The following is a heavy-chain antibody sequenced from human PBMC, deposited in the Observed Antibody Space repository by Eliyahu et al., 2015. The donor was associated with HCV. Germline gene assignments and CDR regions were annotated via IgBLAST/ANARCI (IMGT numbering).Heavy chain of an antibody. CDR3: ARPPVGGYGDYVSDY. D-gene: IGHD4-17*01. CDR2: IYPGDSDT. J-gene: IGHJ4*02. V-gene: IGHV5-51*01. Sequence: GLEWMGIIYPGDSDTRYSPSFQGQVTISADKSISTAYLQWSSLKASDTAMYYCARPPVGGYGDYVSDYWGQGTLFTVSS.